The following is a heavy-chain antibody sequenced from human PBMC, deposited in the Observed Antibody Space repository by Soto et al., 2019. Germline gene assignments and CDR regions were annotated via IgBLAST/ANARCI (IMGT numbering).Heavy chain of an antibody. J-gene: IGHJ4*02. V-gene: IGHV3-48*02. CDR1: GFTFSTYS. CDR2: ISSTSSAI. D-gene: IGHD6-25*01. CDR3: ARVESRIASRSGF. Sequence: PGGSLRLSCVVSGFTFSTYSMNWVRQAPGKGLEWVSYISSTSSAIYYADSVKGRFTISRDNAKNSLYLQMNSLRDEDTAVYYCARVESRIASRSGFWGQGTLVTVSS.